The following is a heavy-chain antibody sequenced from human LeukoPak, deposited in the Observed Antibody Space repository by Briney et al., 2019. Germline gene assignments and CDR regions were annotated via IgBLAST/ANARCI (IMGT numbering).Heavy chain of an antibody. D-gene: IGHD2-2*01. CDR1: GFTFRTYA. CDR3: AKSSDGSTSFDQ. J-gene: IGHJ4*02. V-gene: IGHV3-23*01. Sequence: GGSLRLSCVASGFTFRTYAMSWARQAPGKGLEWVSGISDSGGTTYYVDSVKGRYTISRDNSKNTLYLQINSLRAEDMALYYCAKSSDGSTSFDQWGQGTLVTVSS. CDR2: ISDSGGTT.